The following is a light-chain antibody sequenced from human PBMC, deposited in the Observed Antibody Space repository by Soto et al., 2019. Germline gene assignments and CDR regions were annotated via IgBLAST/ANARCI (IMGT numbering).Light chain of an antibody. V-gene: IGKV1-9*01. J-gene: IGKJ1*01. CDR2: GAS. Sequence: IQLTQSPSSLSASVGDRVTITGRASQAISSYLAWYQHKPWRAPNLLIYGASTLQSGVPSRFRGRGSGTDFTLTISSLQPADFATYDCTQLNIYPRTFGQGTKVQIK. CDR3: TQLNIYPRT. CDR1: QAISSY.